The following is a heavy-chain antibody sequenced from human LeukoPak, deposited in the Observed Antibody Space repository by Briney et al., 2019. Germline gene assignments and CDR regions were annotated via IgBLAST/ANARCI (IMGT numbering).Heavy chain of an antibody. CDR2: ISGYNGNT. J-gene: IGHJ3*02. Sequence: ASVKVSCKASGYTFTSNGISWVRQAPGQGLEWMGWISGYNGNTHQAQMFQGRITMTTDTSTKTANMELRSLTSDDTAVYYCARGYDILTGRNAFDMWGQGTMVTVSS. CDR3: ARGYDILTGRNAFDM. D-gene: IGHD3-9*01. V-gene: IGHV1-18*01. CDR1: GYTFTSNG.